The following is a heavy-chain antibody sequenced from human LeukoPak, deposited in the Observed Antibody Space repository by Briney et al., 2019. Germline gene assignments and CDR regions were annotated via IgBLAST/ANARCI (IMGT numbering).Heavy chain of an antibody. J-gene: IGHJ6*04. Sequence: GGSLRLSCAASGFTFSSYAMHWVRQAPGKGLVWVSRINSDGTNTNYADSVKGRFTISRDNAKNSLYLQMNSLRAEDTAVYYCAELGITMIGGVWGKGTTVTISS. CDR2: INSDGTNT. D-gene: IGHD3-10*02. CDR3: AELGITMIGGV. CDR1: GFTFSSYA. V-gene: IGHV3-74*01.